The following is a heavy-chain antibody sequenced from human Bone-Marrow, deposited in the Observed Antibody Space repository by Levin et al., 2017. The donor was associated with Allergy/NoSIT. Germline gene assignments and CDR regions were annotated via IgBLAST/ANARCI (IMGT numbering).Heavy chain of an antibody. CDR1: GASVSSGDHY. V-gene: IGHV4-61*08. J-gene: IGHJ4*02. CDR2: IYNTRGT. CDR3: ARGSPFDY. D-gene: IGHD2/OR15-2a*01. Sequence: SQTLSLTCTVSGASVSSGDHYWSWIRQPPGKGLEWIGYIYNTRGTNYNSSLKSRVTISVDTSKNEFSLSLGSVTAADTAIYYCARGSPFDYWGQGSLVTVSS.